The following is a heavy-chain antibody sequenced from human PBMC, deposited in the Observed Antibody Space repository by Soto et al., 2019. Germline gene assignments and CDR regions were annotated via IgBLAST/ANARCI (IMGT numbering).Heavy chain of an antibody. D-gene: IGHD2-2*01. Sequence: QVQLQESGPGLVKASETLSLTCTVSGGSISGYYWSWIRQPPGKGLEWIGYIYYSGSTNYNPSLKSRVTISLDTSKNQFSLKLSSVTAADTAVYYCAREVATSFYYYGMDVWGPGTTVTVSS. V-gene: IGHV4-59*01. CDR1: GGSISGYY. CDR3: AREVATSFYYYGMDV. J-gene: IGHJ6*02. CDR2: IYYSGST.